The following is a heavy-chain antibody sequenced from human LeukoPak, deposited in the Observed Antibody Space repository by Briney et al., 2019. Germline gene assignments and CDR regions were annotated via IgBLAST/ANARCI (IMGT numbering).Heavy chain of an antibody. CDR3: ARLYCGGDCYRPPAFDI. V-gene: IGHV4-59*08. J-gene: IGHJ3*02. D-gene: IGHD2-21*02. CDR2: IYYSGST. CDR1: GGSISSYY. Sequence: KPSETLSLTCTVSGGSISSYYWSWIRQPPGKGLEWIGYIYYSGSTNYNPSLKSRVTISVDTSKNQFSLKLSSVTAADTAVYYCARLYCGGDCYRPPAFDIWGQGTMVTVSS.